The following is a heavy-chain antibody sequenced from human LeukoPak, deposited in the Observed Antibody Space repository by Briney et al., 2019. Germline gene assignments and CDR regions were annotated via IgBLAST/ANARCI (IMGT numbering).Heavy chain of an antibody. V-gene: IGHV4-59*08. CDR3: ARLLPAAGYWYFDL. D-gene: IGHD6-13*01. CDR2: IYYSGST. J-gene: IGHJ2*01. Sequence: SETLSLTCTVSGGSISTYYWNWIRQPPGRGLEWIGYIYYSGSTNYNPSLMSRVTISVDTSKNQFSLKLSSVTAADTAVYYCARLLPAAGYWYFDLWGRGTLVSVSS. CDR1: GGSISTYY.